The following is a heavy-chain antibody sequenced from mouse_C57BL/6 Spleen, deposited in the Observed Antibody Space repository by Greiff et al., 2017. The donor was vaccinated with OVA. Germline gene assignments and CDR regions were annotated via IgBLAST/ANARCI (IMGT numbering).Heavy chain of an antibody. V-gene: IGHV1-26*01. CDR2: INPNNGGT. Sequence: EVQLQQSGPELVKPGASVKISCKASGYTFTDYYMNWVKQSHGKSLEWIGDINPNNGGTSYNQKFKGKATLTVDKSSSTAYMELRSLTSEDSAVYYCASQVSYYYGNPYFDVWGTGTTVTVSS. J-gene: IGHJ1*03. CDR3: ASQVSYYYGNPYFDV. D-gene: IGHD1-1*01. CDR1: GYTFTDYY.